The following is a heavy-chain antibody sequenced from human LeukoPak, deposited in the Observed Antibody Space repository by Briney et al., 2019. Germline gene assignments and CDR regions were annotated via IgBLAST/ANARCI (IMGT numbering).Heavy chain of an antibody. D-gene: IGHD6-13*01. Sequence: GGSLRLSCAASGFTFDDYAMHWVRQAPGKGLEWVSGISWNSGSIGYADSVKGRFTISRDNAKNSLYLQMNSLRAEDTALYYCAKDRRQQLPEYYFDYWGQGTLVTVSS. CDR2: ISWNSGSI. CDR1: GFTFDDYA. J-gene: IGHJ4*02. V-gene: IGHV3-9*01. CDR3: AKDRRQQLPEYYFDY.